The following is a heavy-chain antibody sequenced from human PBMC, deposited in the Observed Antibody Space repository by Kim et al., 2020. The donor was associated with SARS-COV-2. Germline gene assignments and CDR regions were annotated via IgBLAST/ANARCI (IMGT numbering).Heavy chain of an antibody. D-gene: IGHD1-26*01. Sequence: TYYNPSLKSRVTISVETSKNQFSRKRSSVTAADTAVYYCARSSRSGSYLDWGQGTLVTVSS. CDR3: ARSSRSGSYLD. V-gene: IGHV4-30-2*04. J-gene: IGHJ4*02. CDR2: T.